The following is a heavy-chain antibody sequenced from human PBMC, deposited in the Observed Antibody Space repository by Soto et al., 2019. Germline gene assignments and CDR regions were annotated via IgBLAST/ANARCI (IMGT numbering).Heavy chain of an antibody. V-gene: IGHV1-18*04. CDR1: GYTFNTYG. CDR3: AREVGHMDV. Sequence: ASVKVSCKAFGYTFNTYGINWVRQAPGQGLEWMGWVSPYNGDTTDAQKVQGRVTMTTDTSTRTAYLELRSLRSDDTAVYYCAREVGHMDVWGQGTTVTVSS. CDR2: VSPYNGDT. J-gene: IGHJ6*02.